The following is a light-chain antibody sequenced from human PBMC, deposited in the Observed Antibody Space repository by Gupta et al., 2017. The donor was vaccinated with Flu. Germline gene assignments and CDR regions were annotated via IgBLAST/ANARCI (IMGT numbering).Light chain of an antibody. CDR1: DVDGYGY. J-gene: IGLJ2*01. CDR2: MYS. V-gene: IGLV2-14*01. Sequence: DVDGYGYVSWYQHHQDTAPKLMIYMYSDRPSGVSNRFSGSKFGDTNSLTMSVLQTEAEADSYCSSYTDNSTLWVFGGGTKLTVL. CDR3: SSYTDNSTLWV.